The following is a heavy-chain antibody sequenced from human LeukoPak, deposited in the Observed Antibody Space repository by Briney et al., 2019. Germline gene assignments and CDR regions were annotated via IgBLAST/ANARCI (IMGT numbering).Heavy chain of an antibody. Sequence: NPSETLSLTCTVSGASINSHYWSWIRQPAGKGLEWIGRIYISGSTNYNSSLQSRVTMSVDTSKNQFSLKLSSVTAADTAVYYCARALNPLPGTYYFDYWGQGTLVTVSS. V-gene: IGHV4-4*07. CDR2: IYISGST. J-gene: IGHJ4*02. CDR3: ARALNPLPGTYYFDY. D-gene: IGHD2-15*01. CDR1: GASINSHY.